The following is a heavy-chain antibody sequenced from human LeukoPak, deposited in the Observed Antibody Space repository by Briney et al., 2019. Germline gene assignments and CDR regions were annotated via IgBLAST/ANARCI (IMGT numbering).Heavy chain of an antibody. CDR3: AKARLSTGWAYNDY. D-gene: IGHD6-19*01. V-gene: IGHV3-23*01. Sequence: GGSLRLSCAASGFTFVNYAMSWVRQAPGKGLEWVSAVVGGGGTTFYADSVKVRFTISRDNSKNTVYLQINRLRAEDTAVYYCAKARLSTGWAYNDYWGQGTQVTVSS. J-gene: IGHJ4*02. CDR1: GFTFVNYA. CDR2: VVGGGGTT.